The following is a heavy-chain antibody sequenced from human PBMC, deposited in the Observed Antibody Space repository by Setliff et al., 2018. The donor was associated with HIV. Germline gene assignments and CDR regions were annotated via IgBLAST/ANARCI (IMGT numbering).Heavy chain of an antibody. J-gene: IGHJ2*01. CDR1: GGSISSGSYY. CDR3: ARGLSSGWYGYWYFDL. Sequence: PSETLSLTCTVSGGSISSGSYYWSWIRQPAGKGLEWIGRIYYSGSTNYNPSLKSRVTISVDMSKNQFSLKLSSVTAADTAVYYCARGLSSGWYGYWYFDLWGRGTLVTVSS. D-gene: IGHD6-19*01. V-gene: IGHV4-61*02. CDR2: IYYSGST.